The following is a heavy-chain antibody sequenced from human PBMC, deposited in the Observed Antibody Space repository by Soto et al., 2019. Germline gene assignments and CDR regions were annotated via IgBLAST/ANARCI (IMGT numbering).Heavy chain of an antibody. CDR1: GLTFSSYS. CDR3: AFGEESRYYYYGMDV. Sequence: EVQLVESGGGLVQRGGSLRLSCAASGLTFSSYSMNWVRQAPGKGLEWVSYISSSSSTIYYADSVKGRFTISRDNAKNSLYLQMNSLTAEDRAVYHCAFGEESRYYYYGMDVWGQGTTVTVSS. D-gene: IGHD3-10*01. V-gene: IGHV3-48*01. CDR2: ISSSSSTI. J-gene: IGHJ6*02.